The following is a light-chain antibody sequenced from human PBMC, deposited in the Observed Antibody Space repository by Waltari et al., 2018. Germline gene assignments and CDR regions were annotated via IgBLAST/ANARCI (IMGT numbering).Light chain of an antibody. Sequence: SFVLTQPPSVSVAPGQPARIACGGNNIGSYIVHWYQQKAGQAPVLVVFEPSDRPSGIPGRLSGSKAGKTATLTISRVEVGDEADYYCQVWDTSGDQAVFGAGTKLTVL. CDR2: EPS. CDR1: NIGSYI. J-gene: IGLJ2*01. V-gene: IGLV3-21*02. CDR3: QVWDTSGDQAV.